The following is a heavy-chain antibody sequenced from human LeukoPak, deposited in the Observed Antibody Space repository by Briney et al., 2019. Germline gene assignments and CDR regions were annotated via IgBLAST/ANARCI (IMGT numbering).Heavy chain of an antibody. J-gene: IGHJ5*02. V-gene: IGHV3-23*01. CDR2: ITGSGGTT. Sequence: QAGRSLRLSCAASISYAMSWVRQPPGKGLEWVSGITGSGGTTYYADSVKGRFTISRDNSKKMLYLQLNSLRVEDTAVYYCAKASVAVAENWFDPWGQGTLVTVSS. D-gene: IGHD6-19*01. CDR3: AKASVAVAENWFDP. CDR1: ISYA.